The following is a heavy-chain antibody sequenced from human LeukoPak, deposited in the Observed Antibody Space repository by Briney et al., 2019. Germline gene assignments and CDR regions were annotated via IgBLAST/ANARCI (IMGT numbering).Heavy chain of an antibody. Sequence: GGSLRLSCATSGFTFSSYAMNWVRQAPGKGLEWVSYISSSGSTIYYADSVKGRFTISRDNAKNSLYLQMNSLRAEDTAVYYCARGDRVAYCGGDCYPNWFDPWGQGTLVTVSS. V-gene: IGHV3-48*03. J-gene: IGHJ5*02. CDR2: ISSSGSTI. D-gene: IGHD2-21*02. CDR1: GFTFSSYA. CDR3: ARGDRVAYCGGDCYPNWFDP.